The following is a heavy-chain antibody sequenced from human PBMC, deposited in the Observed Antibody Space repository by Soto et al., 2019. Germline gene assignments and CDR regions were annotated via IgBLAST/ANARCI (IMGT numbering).Heavy chain of an antibody. J-gene: IGHJ6*02. Sequence: QVQLVQSGVEVREPGASVKVSCKAVRYIFTNYGVSWVRQAPGQGLEWMGWITTYNGNTEYAQKFQGRVTMTTDAATGTAYMELGSLRSDDTAISYCARDQTGYGMDVWGHGTTVSLSS. CDR2: ITTYNGNT. V-gene: IGHV1-18*01. CDR1: RYIFTNYG. CDR3: ARDQTGYGMDV.